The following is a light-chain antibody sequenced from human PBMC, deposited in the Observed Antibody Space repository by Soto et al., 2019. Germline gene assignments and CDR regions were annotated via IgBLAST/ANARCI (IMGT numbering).Light chain of an antibody. V-gene: IGLV1-44*01. CDR3: AAWDDNLSGFYV. Sequence: QCVLTHPPSVSWTPGHRVTISCAGSSSNIGSNVVNWYQHLPGRAPKLLIYGHNQRPSGVPDRFSGSKSGTSASLAISGLQSEDEAEYYCAAWDDNLSGFYVFGTGTNVTAL. J-gene: IGLJ1*01. CDR1: SSNIGSNV. CDR2: GHN.